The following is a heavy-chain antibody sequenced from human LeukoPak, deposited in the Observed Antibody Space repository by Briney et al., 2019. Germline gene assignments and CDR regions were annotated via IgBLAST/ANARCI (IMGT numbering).Heavy chain of an antibody. D-gene: IGHD3-22*01. CDR3: AKVTRQDYYDSSGPLDY. J-gene: IGHJ4*02. CDR2: ISYDGSNK. CDR1: GFTFSSYG. V-gene: IGHV3-30*18. Sequence: GRSLRLSCAASGFTFSSYGMHWVRQAPGKGLEWVAVISYDGSNKYYADSVKGRFTISRDNSKNALYLQMNSLRAEDTAVYYCAKVTRQDYYDSSGPLDYWGQGTLVTVSS.